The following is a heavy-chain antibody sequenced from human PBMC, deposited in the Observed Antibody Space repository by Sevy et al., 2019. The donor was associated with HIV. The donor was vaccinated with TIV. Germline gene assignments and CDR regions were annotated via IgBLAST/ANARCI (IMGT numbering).Heavy chain of an antibody. J-gene: IGHJ4*02. V-gene: IGHV3-23*01. CDR3: AGEGCTRPYDY. Sequence: GGSLRLSCAASGFAVYDYSMSWIRQAPGKGLEWVATLSFGCGKINYADSVKGRFTISRDNSKNSFYLQMENLRVEDTDLYYCAGEGCTRPYDYWGQGTRVTVSS. CDR1: GFAVYDYS. CDR2: LSFGCGKI. D-gene: IGHD2-8*01.